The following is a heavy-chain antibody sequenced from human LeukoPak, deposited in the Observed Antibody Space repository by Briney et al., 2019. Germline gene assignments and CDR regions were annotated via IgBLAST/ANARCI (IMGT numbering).Heavy chain of an antibody. D-gene: IGHD5-12*01. CDR1: GFTFRKHG. V-gene: IGHV4-34*01. J-gene: IGHJ4*02. Sequence: PGGSLRLSCAASGFTFRKHGMNWVRQAPGKGLEWIGEINHSGSTNYNPSLKSRVTISVDTSKNQFSLKLSSVTAADTAVYYCARGRGVYSGYRFDYWGQGTLVTVSS. CDR2: INHSGST. CDR3: ARGRGVYSGYRFDY.